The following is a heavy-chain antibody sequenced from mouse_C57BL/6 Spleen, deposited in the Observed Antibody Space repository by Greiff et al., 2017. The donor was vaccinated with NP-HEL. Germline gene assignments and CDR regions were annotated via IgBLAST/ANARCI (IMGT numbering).Heavy chain of an antibody. J-gene: IGHJ1*03. CDR1: GFTFSDYG. CDR3: VRGALRYRYFDV. V-gene: IGHV5-17*01. CDR2: ISSGSSTI. D-gene: IGHD1-1*01. Sequence: EVKVVESGGGLVKPGGSLKLSCAASGFTFSDYGMHWVRQAPEKGLEWVAYISSGSSTIYYADTVKGRFTISRDNAKNTLFLQMTSLRSEDTAMYYCVRGALRYRYFDVWGTGTTVTVSS.